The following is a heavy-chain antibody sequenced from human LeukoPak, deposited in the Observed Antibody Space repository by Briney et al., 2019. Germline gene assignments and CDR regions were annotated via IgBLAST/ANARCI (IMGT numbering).Heavy chain of an antibody. CDR1: GFTPCSNY. D-gene: IGHD1-7*01. CDR2: IYSEGST. V-gene: IGHV3-53*01. Sequence: GGSLRLSCAPPGFTPCSNYISGVRQTPGRGLAGGSIIYSEGSTFHADSMKGRFTMSRDNSKNTLDLQMNSLRADDTAVYFCARDRHRYRGTNGDGDAFDIWGQGTMVTVTS. J-gene: IGHJ3*02. CDR3: ARDRHRYRGTNGDGDAFDI.